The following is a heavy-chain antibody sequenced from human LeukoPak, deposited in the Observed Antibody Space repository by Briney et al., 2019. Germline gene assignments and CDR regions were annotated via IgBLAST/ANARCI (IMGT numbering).Heavy chain of an antibody. CDR2: IYYSGST. CDR3: AGREGGAIHFDY. V-gene: IGHV4-39*07. J-gene: IGHJ4*02. CDR1: GGSISSSSYY. Sequence: PSETLSLTCTVSGGSISSSSYYWGWIRQPPGKGLEWIGSIYYSGSTYYNPSLKSRVTISVDTSKNQFSLKLSSVTAADTAVYYCAGREGGAIHFDYWGQGTLVTVSS. D-gene: IGHD3-16*02.